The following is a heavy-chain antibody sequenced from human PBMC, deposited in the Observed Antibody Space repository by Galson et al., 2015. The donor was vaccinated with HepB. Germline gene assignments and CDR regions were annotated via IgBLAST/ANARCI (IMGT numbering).Heavy chain of an antibody. Sequence: PALVKPTQTLTLTCTFSGFSLSTSGVGVGWIRQPPGKALEWLALIYWDDDKHYSPSLKSRLTITKDTSKNQVVLTMTNVDPVDTATYYCAHRRHFRSTYPVEVFFGYWGQGTLVTVSS. V-gene: IGHV2-5*02. CDR1: GFSLSTSGVG. CDR3: AHRRHFRSTYPVEVFFGY. J-gene: IGHJ4*02. CDR2: IYWDDDK. D-gene: IGHD3-3*02.